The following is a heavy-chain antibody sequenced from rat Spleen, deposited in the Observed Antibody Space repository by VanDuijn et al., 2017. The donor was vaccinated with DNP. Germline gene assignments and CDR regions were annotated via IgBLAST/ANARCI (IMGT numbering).Heavy chain of an antibody. J-gene: IGHJ2*01. CDR3: ARHGRRVFDY. CDR2: ISASGGST. V-gene: IGHV5-22*01. D-gene: IGHD1-11*01. Sequence: EVQLVESGGGLVQPGRSLKLSCAASGFTFSYYGMAWVRQAPKKGLEWVASISASGGSTSCGDSVKGRFTISRDNAKSTLYLQMNSLRSEDMATYYCARHGRRVFDYWGQGVMVTVSS. CDR1: GFTFSYYG.